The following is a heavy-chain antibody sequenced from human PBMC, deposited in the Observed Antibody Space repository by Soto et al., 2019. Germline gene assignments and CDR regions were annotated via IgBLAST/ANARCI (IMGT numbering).Heavy chain of an antibody. CDR1: GGSISSGGYS. Sequence: PSETLSLTDTVSGGSISSGGYSWSWTRQPPGKGLEWIGYIYHSGSTYYNPSLKSRVTISVDRSKNQFSLKLTSVTAADTAVYYCATAPGTYWGQGTLVSVSS. J-gene: IGHJ4*02. V-gene: IGHV4-30-2*01. CDR2: IYHSGST. CDR3: ATAPGTY. D-gene: IGHD1-1*01.